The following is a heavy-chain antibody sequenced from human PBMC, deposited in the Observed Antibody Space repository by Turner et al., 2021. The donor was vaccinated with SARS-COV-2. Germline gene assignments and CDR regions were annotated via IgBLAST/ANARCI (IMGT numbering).Heavy chain of an antibody. CDR3: ARGETIAVAGTQYFDY. CDR2: INPNSGGT. V-gene: IGHV1-2*02. CDR1: GYTFTGYY. J-gene: IGHJ4*02. Sequence: QVQLVQSGAEVKKPGASVRVSGQSSGYTFTGYYMLWVRQAPGQGLEWMGWINPNSGGTNYAQRFQGSVTMTRDTSISTAYMELSRLRSDDTAVYYCARGETIAVAGTQYFDYWGQGTLVTVSS. D-gene: IGHD6-19*01.